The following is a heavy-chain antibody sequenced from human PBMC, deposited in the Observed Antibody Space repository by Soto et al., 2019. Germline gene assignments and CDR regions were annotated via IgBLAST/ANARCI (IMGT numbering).Heavy chain of an antibody. CDR2: IYYSGST. J-gene: IGHJ4*02. V-gene: IGHV4-31*03. D-gene: IGHD3-16*02. CDR1: GGAIRRGVYY. CDR3: ARGRGMITFGGVIDPYYFDY. Sequence: TLSLTLNVSGGAIRRGVYYWNWSSQTTRKGLEWIGYIYYSGSTYYNPSLKSRITISVDTSKNQFSLKLSSVTAADTAVYYCARGRGMITFGGVIDPYYFDYWGQGTLVTVSS.